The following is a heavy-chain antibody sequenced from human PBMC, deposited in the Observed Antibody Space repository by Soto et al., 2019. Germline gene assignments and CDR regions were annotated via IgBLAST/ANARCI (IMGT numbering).Heavy chain of an antibody. CDR1: GGSFSDYY. CDR2: INHSGST. CDR3: ARGVVPAARMNWFDP. D-gene: IGHD2-2*01. J-gene: IGHJ5*02. V-gene: IGHV4-34*01. Sequence: PSETLSLTCAVYGGSFSDYYWNWIRQSPGEGLEWIGEINHSGSTNYNPSLKSRVTISVDTSKNQFSLKLGSVTAADTAVYYCARGVVPAARMNWFDPWGQGTLVTVSS.